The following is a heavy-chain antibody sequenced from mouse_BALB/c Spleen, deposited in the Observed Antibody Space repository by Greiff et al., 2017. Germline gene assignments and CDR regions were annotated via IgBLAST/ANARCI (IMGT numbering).Heavy chain of an antibody. CDR3: ARGDYDGFAY. J-gene: IGHJ3*01. Sequence: QVQLKESGPELVKPGASVKMSCKASGYTFTSYVMHWVKQKPGQGLEWIGNFHPYNDDTKYNEKFKGKAKLTVEKSSSTVYLELSRLTSDDSAVYYCARGDYDGFAYWGQGTLVTVSA. CDR2: FHPYNDDT. V-gene: IGHV1-47*01. CDR1: GYTFTSYV. D-gene: IGHD2-3*01.